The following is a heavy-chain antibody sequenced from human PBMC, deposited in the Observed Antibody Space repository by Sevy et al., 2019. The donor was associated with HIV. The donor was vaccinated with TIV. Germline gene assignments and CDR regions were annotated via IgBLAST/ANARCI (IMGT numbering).Heavy chain of an antibody. J-gene: IGHJ4*02. Sequence: ASVKVSCKASGYTFTGYYMHWVRQAPGQGLEWMGWINPNSGGTNYAQKFHGRVTMTRDTSISTAYMELSRLRSDDTAVYYCARSPYSSGWGAFDYWGQGTLVTVSS. CDR2: INPNSGGT. CDR1: GYTFTGYY. D-gene: IGHD6-19*01. CDR3: ARSPYSSGWGAFDY. V-gene: IGHV1-2*02.